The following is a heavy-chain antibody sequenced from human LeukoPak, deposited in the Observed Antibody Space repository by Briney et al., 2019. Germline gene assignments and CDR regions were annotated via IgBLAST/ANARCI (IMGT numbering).Heavy chain of an antibody. Sequence: SETLSLTCAVYGGSFSGYYWSWIRQPPGKGLEWIGEINHSGSTNYNPSLKSRATISVDTTKNRFSLKLSSVTAADTAVYYCARAWFGEEVWFDPWGQGTLVTVSS. CDR3: ARAWFGEEVWFDP. D-gene: IGHD3-10*01. CDR1: GGSFSGYY. V-gene: IGHV4-34*01. CDR2: INHSGST. J-gene: IGHJ5*02.